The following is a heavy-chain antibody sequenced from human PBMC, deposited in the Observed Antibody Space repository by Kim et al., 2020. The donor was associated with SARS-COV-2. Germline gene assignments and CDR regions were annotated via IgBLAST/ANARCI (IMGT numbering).Heavy chain of an antibody. Sequence: GGSLRLSCAASGFTVSSNYMSWVRQAPGKGLEWVSIIYSGGGTYYADSVKGRFTISRDNSKNTVYLQMNSLRVEDTAVYYCARAHESHVYNSGNYYSNWFDPGGQGTMVTVSS. CDR2: IYSGGGT. D-gene: IGHD3-10*01. J-gene: IGHJ5*02. CDR1: GFTVSSNY. V-gene: IGHV3-53*01. CDR3: ARAHESHVYNSGNYYSNWFDP.